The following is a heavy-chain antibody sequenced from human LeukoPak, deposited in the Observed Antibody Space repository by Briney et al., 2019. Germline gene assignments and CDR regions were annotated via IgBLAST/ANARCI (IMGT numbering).Heavy chain of an antibody. V-gene: IGHV3-74*01. CDR2: INSDGSST. D-gene: IGHD6-13*01. J-gene: IGHJ6*03. CDR1: GFTFSSYW. Sequence: GGSLRLSCAASGFTFSSYWMHWVRQAPGKGLGWVSRINSDGSSTSYADSVKGRFTISRDNAKNTLYLQMNSLRAEDTAVYYCARADIAAAGVYYYYYMDVWGKGTTVTISS. CDR3: ARADIAAAGVYYYYYMDV.